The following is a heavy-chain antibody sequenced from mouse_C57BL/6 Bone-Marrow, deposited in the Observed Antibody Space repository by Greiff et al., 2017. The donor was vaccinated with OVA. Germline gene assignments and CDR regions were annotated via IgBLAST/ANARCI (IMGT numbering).Heavy chain of an antibody. J-gene: IGHJ2*01. CDR2: IDPSASYT. V-gene: IGHV1-69*01. D-gene: IGHD2-2*01. CDR3: ARGGGYPFDY. Sequence: QVHLQQPGAELVMPGASVKLSCKASGSTFPSYWMHWVKQRPGQGLEWIGEIDPSASYTNSNQKCKGKSTLTVDNSSSPAYMQRSSLTSEDAAVYYCARGGGYPFDYWGQGTTLTVSS. CDR1: GSTFPSYW.